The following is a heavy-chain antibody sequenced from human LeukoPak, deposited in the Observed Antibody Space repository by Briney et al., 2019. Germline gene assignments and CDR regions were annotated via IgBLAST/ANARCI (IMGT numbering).Heavy chain of an antibody. J-gene: IGHJ4*02. Sequence: ASVKVSCKASGYTFTSYDINWVRQATEQGLEWMGWMNPKTGNTGFPQKFQGRVTITRDTSISTAYMELSRLTSEDTGVYYCTRGLPRDGLVVIAAANEYWGQGSLVTVSS. D-gene: IGHD2-2*01. CDR1: GYTFTSYD. CDR2: MNPKTGNT. V-gene: IGHV1-8*01. CDR3: TRGLPRDGLVVIAAANEY.